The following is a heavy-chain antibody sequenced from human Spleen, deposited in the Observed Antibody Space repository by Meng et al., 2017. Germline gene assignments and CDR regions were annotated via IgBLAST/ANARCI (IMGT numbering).Heavy chain of an antibody. CDR3: ARDNREHSFGFWDLYYFDS. Sequence: SETLSLTCAVYGGSFSGYYWSWIRQPPGKAMEWIGSIHYTGSTYKNPSLESRVTISVDTSKNHFSLLLRSVTAADTAVYYCARDNREHSFGFWDLYYFDSWGQGTLVTVSS. D-gene: IGHD5-18*01. J-gene: IGHJ4*02. CDR2: IHYTGST. CDR1: GGSFSGYY. V-gene: IGHV4-34*01.